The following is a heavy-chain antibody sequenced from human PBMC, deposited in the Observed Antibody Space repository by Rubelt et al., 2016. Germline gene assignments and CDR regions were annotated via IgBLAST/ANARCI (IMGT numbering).Heavy chain of an antibody. Sequence: QVQLQESGPGLVKPSETLSLTCTVSGGSISSYYWSWIRQPPGKGLEWIGYIYYSGSTNYNPSLKSRVSISVDTSKNQFSLKLSSVTAADTAVYYCATRGRGYSSNRDYWGQGTLVTVSS. D-gene: IGHD5-18*01. J-gene: IGHJ4*02. CDR1: GGSISSYY. V-gene: IGHV4-59*01. CDR2: IYYSGST. CDR3: ATRGRGYSSNRDY.